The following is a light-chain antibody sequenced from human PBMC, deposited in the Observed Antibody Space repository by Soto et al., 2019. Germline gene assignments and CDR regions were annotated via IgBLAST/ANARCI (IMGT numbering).Light chain of an antibody. CDR3: QTWDTGSHRI. Sequence: QSVLTQSPSASASLGASVKLTCTLSSGHNSYAIAWHQQQPGKGPRYLMKLNSDGSHTRGDGIPERFSGSSSGAERYLTISSLQSEDEADYYCQTWDTGSHRIFGGGTKLTVL. CDR2: LNSDGSH. V-gene: IGLV4-69*01. J-gene: IGLJ2*01. CDR1: SGHNSYA.